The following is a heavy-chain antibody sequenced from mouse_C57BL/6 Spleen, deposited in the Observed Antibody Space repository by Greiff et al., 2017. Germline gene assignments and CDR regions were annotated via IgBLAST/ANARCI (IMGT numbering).Heavy chain of an antibody. CDR3: ARYDGYYGGVY. J-gene: IGHJ2*01. V-gene: IGHV2-2*01. CDR2: IWSGGST. Sequence: VKLQESGPGLVQPSQSLSITCTVSGFSLTSYGVHWVRQSPGKGLEWLGVIWSGGSTDYNAAFISRLSISKDNSKSQVFFKMNSLQADDTAIYYCARYDGYYGGVYWGQGTTLTVSS. D-gene: IGHD2-3*01. CDR1: GFSLTSYG.